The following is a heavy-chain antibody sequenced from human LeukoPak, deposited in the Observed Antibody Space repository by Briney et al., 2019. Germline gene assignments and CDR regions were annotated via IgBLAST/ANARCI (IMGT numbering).Heavy chain of an antibody. Sequence: SETLSLTSAVPVGSINSYNWSWIRQRPGEGLEWIGYIYSRGTTNYNPSLKSRVTISVDTSKNQFSLRLNSVTAADTAVYFCARKGAAGTGFDYWGQGTQVTVSS. CDR3: ARKGAAGTGFDY. CDR2: IYSRGTT. D-gene: IGHD1-1*01. V-gene: IGHV4-59*01. J-gene: IGHJ4*02. CDR1: VGSINSYN.